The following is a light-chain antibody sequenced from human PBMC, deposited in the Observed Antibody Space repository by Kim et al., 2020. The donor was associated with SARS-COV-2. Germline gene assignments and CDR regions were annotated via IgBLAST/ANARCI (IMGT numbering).Light chain of an antibody. CDR3: AAWDDRLNSPI. V-gene: IGLV1-44*01. Sequence: QSVLTQPPSASGTPGQWVTISCSGSTSNIGSNAVNWYQQLPGTAPKLLIYANHQRPSGVPDRFSGSKSGTSASLAIRGLRSEDEADYLCAAWDDRLNSPIFGGGTQLTVL. CDR2: ANH. J-gene: IGLJ2*01. CDR1: TSNIGSNA.